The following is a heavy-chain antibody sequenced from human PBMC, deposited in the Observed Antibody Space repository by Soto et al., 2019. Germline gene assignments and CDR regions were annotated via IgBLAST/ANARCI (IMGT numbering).Heavy chain of an antibody. CDR1: GYSFAGYW. D-gene: IGHD3-22*01. CDR2: IDPSDSQT. Sequence: GESLKISCKGSGYSFAGYWITWVRQKPGKGLEWMGRIDPSDSQTYYSPSFRGHVAISVTKSITTVFLQWSSLGASDTAMYYCARQIYDSDTGPNFQYYFDSWGQGTPVAVSS. CDR3: ARQIYDSDTGPNFQYYFDS. J-gene: IGHJ4*02. V-gene: IGHV5-10-1*01.